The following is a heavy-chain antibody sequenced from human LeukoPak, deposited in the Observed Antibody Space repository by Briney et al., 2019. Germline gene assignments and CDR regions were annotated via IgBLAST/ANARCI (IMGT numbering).Heavy chain of an antibody. V-gene: IGHV4-39*01. J-gene: IGHJ1*01. CDR2: HYYSRST. CDR1: GASISDNYYY. Sequence: PSETLSLTCTVSGASISDNYYYWGWNRQPPGKELEWIVSHYYSRSTYYNPSLKSPVTLSVDTSQNPFSLRLSSVTAADPAVYYCAGRLEALGVVAAAAHNGAEYFHQWGQGTLVTVTS. D-gene: IGHD2-15*01. CDR3: AGRLEALGVVAAAAHNGAEYFHQ.